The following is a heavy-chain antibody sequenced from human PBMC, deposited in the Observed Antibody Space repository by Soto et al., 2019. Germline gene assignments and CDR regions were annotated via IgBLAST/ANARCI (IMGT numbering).Heavy chain of an antibody. J-gene: IGHJ4*02. V-gene: IGHV3-11*05. CDR3: AKDQGNGRLYFDS. D-gene: IGHD2-8*01. CDR2: ISSSSTYI. Sequence: LRLSCAAPGFTFSDYYMSWIRQAPGKGLEWVSYISSSSTYINNADSVKGRFTLSRDNFKDTLYLQMNSLRTEDTAVYYCAKDQGNGRLYFDSWGLGTLVTVSS. CDR1: GFTFSDYY.